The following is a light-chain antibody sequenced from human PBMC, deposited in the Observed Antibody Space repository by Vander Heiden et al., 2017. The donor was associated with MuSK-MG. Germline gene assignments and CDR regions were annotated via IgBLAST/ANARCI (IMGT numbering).Light chain of an antibody. CDR1: SSDVGSYNF. CDR2: EGS. Sequence: QSALTQPASVSGSPGQSVTISCTGTSSDVGSYNFVSWYQQHPGKAPKLMIYEGSKRPSGVPDRFSGSKSGNTASLTISGLQAEDEADYYCCSYAGSSSVLFGGGTKLTVL. J-gene: IGLJ3*02. CDR3: CSYAGSSSVL. V-gene: IGLV2-23*01.